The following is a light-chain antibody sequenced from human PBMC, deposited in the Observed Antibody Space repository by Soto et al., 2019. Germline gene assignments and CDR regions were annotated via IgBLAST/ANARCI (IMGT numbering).Light chain of an antibody. CDR3: QQYGSSPPYT. CDR1: HSVSSTY. CDR2: GAS. J-gene: IGKJ2*01. Sequence: EIVLTQSPGTLSLSPGERATLSCRASHSVSSTYLAWYQQKPGQAPRLLIYGASSRATGIPDRFSGSVSGTDFTLTISRLEPEDVAVYYCQQYGSSPPYTFGQGTKLEIK. V-gene: IGKV3-20*01.